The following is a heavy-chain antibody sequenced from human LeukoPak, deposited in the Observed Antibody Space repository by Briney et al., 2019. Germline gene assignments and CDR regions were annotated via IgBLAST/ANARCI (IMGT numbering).Heavy chain of an antibody. CDR1: GGSISSGGYY. CDR3: ARCYYGSGSYYPYNWFDP. CDR2: IYHSGST. J-gene: IGHJ5*02. V-gene: IGHV4-30-2*01. Sequence: PSQTLSLTCTVSGGSISSGGYYWSWIRQPPGKGLEWIGYIYHSGSTYYNPSLKSRVTISVDRSKNQFSLKLSSVTAADTAVYYCARCYYGSGSYYPYNWFDPWGQGTLVTVSS. D-gene: IGHD3-10*01.